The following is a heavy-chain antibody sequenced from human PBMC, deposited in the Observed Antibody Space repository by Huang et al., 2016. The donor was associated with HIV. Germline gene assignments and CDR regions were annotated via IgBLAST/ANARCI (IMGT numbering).Heavy chain of an antibody. V-gene: IGHV4-59*11. D-gene: IGHD3-10*01. Sequence: QLHLQESGPGLVKPSETLSLTCTVTNGSISAHYWTWLRQSPGKGLGWIGNIYYSGSTTYNPSLKSRVDISIDTSKGHFSLRLSSLTAADTAIYYCARILMDRGVVYDAFDVWGQGTLIFVSS. CDR3: ARILMDRGVVYDAFDV. J-gene: IGHJ3*01. CDR1: NGSISAHY. CDR2: IYYSGST.